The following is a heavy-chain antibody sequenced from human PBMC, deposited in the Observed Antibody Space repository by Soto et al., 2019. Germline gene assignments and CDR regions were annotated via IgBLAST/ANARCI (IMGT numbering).Heavy chain of an antibody. D-gene: IGHD3-10*01. CDR3: GRGRSGQLVVFY. Sequence: ASVKVSCKASGYTFTGHCIHWVRQAPGQGPEWMGEIGPASGDTRYAQKFQGRVTMTRDTFITTVYMELNNLSPDDTAVYYCGRGRSGQLVVFYWGQGTPVTVSS. CDR2: IGPASGDT. J-gene: IGHJ4*02. CDR1: GYTFTGHC. V-gene: IGHV1-2*02.